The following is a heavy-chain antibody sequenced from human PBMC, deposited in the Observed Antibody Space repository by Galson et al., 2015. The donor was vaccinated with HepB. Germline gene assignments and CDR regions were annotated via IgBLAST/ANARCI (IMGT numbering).Heavy chain of an antibody. CDR3: ARRAAITVFGVHRYYYYMDV. J-gene: IGHJ6*03. D-gene: IGHD3-3*01. Sequence: SVKVSCKASGYTFNSYAINWVRQAPGLGLEWMGWISPYNGNIKYAQKFQGRVTLTADTSTNTAYMELRSLTSDDTAVYYCARRAAITVFGVHRYYYYMDVWGTGTTVTVSS. V-gene: IGHV1-18*01. CDR2: ISPYNGNI. CDR1: GYTFNSYA.